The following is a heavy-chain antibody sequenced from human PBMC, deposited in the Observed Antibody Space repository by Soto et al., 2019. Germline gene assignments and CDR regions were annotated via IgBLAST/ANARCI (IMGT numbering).Heavy chain of an antibody. J-gene: IGHJ6*04. CDR3: AKNGQPPYYSSGLDV. D-gene: IGHD1-1*01. Sequence: TRDGGGWLRQAQREGIDWMGWISGYNGDTQYAEKFQDRVGMTIDTSTGTVNMEMRSVTSDDTAVYYCAKNGQPPYYSSGLDVWSEGTKVTSPQ. CDR2: ISGYNGDT. V-gene: IGHV1-18*01. CDR1: TRDG.